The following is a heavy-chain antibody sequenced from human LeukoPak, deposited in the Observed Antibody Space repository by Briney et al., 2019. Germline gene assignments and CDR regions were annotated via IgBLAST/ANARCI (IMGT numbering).Heavy chain of an antibody. CDR2: ISSSGSTI. V-gene: IGHV3-48*03. J-gene: IGHJ4*02. Sequence: PGGSLRLSCAASGFTFSSYEMNWVRQAPGKGLEWVPYISSSGSTIYYADSVKGRFTISRDNAKNSLYLQMNSLRAEDTAVYYCARGDYYDSSGYYWIGLDYWGQGTLVTVSP. CDR3: ARGDYYDSSGYYWIGLDY. CDR1: GFTFSSYE. D-gene: IGHD3-22*01.